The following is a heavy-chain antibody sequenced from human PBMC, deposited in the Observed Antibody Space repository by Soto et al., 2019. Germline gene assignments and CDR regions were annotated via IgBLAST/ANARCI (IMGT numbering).Heavy chain of an antibody. CDR1: GVTVSSNQ. CDR2: IYSGGST. J-gene: IGHJ5*02. CDR3: ARDHRTHWFDP. Sequence: GGSLRLSPAGSGVTVSSNQLSWVRQAPGKGLEWVSVIYSGGSTYYADSVKGRFTISRDNSKNTLYLQMNSLRAEDTAVYYCARDHRTHWFDPWGQGTLVTVSS. V-gene: IGHV3-53*01.